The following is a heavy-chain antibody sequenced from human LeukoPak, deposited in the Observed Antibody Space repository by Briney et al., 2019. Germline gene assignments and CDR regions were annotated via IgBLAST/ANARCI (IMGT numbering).Heavy chain of an antibody. V-gene: IGHV4-59*01. CDR3: ARTPKYFFDDSDSFYFDY. J-gene: IGHJ4*02. CDR1: GDPIGSYY. CDR2: VYYFGST. D-gene: IGHD3-22*01. Sequence: SETLSLTCTVSGDPIGSYYWNWIRQSPGEEMEWIGYVYYFGSTMYNPSLKSRVNISVNRSTNQFSLSVSSVTVADTAVYFCARTPKYFFDDSDSFYFDYWGQGALVTVSS.